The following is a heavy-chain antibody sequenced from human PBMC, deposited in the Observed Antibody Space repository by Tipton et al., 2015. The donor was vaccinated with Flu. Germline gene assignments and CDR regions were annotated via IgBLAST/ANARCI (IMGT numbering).Heavy chain of an antibody. J-gene: IGHJ4*02. D-gene: IGHD5-24*01. CDR3: VRPSRDGYDGDY. Sequence: SLRLSCATSGFTFSSHAMSWARQAPGKGLEWISAISFSSGSIYYADSVRGRFTISRDNSKNSLYLQMNSLRAEDTAVYYCVRPSRDGYDGDYWGQGALVTVSS. CDR2: ISFSSGSI. CDR1: GFTFSSHA. V-gene: IGHV3-23*01.